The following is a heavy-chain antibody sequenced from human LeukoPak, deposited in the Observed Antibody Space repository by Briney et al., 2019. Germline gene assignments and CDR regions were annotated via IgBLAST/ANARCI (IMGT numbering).Heavy chain of an antibody. CDR3: ASGYRFGN. J-gene: IGHJ4*02. CDR1: EYTFTGYY. CDR2: INPNSGAT. V-gene: IGHV1-2*02. Sequence: GASVKVSCKASEYTFTGYYMHWVRQAPGQGLEWMGWINPNSGATDYGQNFQGRVTLTSDTSISTAYMELSRLRSDDTAVYYCASGYRFGNWGQGTLVTVSS. D-gene: IGHD5-18*01.